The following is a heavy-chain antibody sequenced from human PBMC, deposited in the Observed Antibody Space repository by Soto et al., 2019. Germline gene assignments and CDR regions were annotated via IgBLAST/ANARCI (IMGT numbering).Heavy chain of an antibody. CDR3: ARDLSVSDSVY. CDR1: GFIFSDHY. CDR2: TRNKANTYTT. J-gene: IGHJ4*02. V-gene: IGHV3-72*01. Sequence: EVQLVESGGGLVQPGGSLRLSCAASGFIFSDHYMDWVRQPPGKGLEWVGRTRNKANTYTTEYAASVKGRFTMSRYDSTKSLYLQMNRLKTEDTDVYYCARDLSVSDSVYWGQGTLVTVSS. D-gene: IGHD1-26*01.